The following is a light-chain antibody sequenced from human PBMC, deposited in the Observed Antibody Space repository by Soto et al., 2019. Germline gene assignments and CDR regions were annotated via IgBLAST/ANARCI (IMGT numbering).Light chain of an antibody. CDR1: SGHSSYA. Sequence: VLTQSPSASASLGASVKLTCTLSSGHSSYAIAWHQQQPEKGPRYLMKLNSDGSHSKGDGIPDRFSGSSSGAERYLTISSLQSEDEADYYCQTWGTGISAFGGGTKVTVL. V-gene: IGLV4-69*01. J-gene: IGLJ2*01. CDR2: LNSDGSH. CDR3: QTWGTGISA.